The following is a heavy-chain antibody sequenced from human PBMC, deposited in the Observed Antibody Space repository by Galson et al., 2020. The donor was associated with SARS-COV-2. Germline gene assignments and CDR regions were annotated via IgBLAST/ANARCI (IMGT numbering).Heavy chain of an antibody. CDR3: ARGDATPRTMDV. V-gene: IGHV3-74*01. CDR2: INSDGSTT. J-gene: IGHJ6*02. Sequence: ESLKISCAASGFTFSSYWMHWVRQAPGKGLVWVSRINSDGSTTNYADSVKGRFTISRDNAKNTLYLQMNSLRVEDTAVYYCARGDATPRTMDVWGQGTTVTVSS. CDR1: GFTFSSYW.